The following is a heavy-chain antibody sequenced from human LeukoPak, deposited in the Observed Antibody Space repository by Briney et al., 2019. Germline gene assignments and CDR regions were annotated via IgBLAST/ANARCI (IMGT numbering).Heavy chain of an antibody. D-gene: IGHD6-13*01. V-gene: IGHV3-21*01. J-gene: IGHJ5*02. CDR3: ARARYSSSPFDP. Sequence: PGGSLRLSCAASGFIFSSYSMNWVRQAPGKGLEWVSFISSSSSYIYYADSVKGRFTTSRDNAKNSLYLRMNSLRAEDTAVYYCARARYSSSPFDPWGQGTLVTVSS. CDR1: GFIFSSYS. CDR2: ISSSSSYI.